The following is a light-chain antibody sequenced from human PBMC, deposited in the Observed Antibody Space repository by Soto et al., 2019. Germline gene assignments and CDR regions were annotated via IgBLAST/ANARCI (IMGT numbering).Light chain of an antibody. J-gene: IGLJ1*01. CDR2: EVN. CDR1: SSDVGGYNY. Sequence: QSVLTQPPSASGSPGQSVAISCTGTSSDVGGYNYVSWYQQHPGKAPKLMIYEVNKRPSGVPDRFSGSKSGNTASLTVSGLQAEDEADYYCSSYAGTYTGVFGTGTKVTVL. V-gene: IGLV2-8*01. CDR3: SSYAGTYTGV.